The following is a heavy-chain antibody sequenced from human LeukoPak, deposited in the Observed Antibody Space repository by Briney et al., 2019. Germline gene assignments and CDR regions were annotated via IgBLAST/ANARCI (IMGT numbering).Heavy chain of an antibody. J-gene: IGHJ3*02. CDR3: ARELHYDRSGYLTGGHAFDI. Sequence: PSETLSLTCTVSGGSISSSSYYWGWIRQPPGKGLEWIGSIYYSGSTYYNPSLKSRVTISVDTSKNQFSLKLSSVTAADTAVYYCARELHYDRSGYLTGGHAFDIWGQGTMVTVSS. CDR1: GGSISSSSYY. CDR2: IYYSGST. V-gene: IGHV4-39*07. D-gene: IGHD3-22*01.